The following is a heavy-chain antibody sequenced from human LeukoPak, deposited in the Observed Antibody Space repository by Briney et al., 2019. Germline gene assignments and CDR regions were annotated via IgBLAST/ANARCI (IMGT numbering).Heavy chain of an antibody. CDR1: GYTFINYD. CDR2: LHPNSGTA. CDR3: ARAGGIAENWFDP. J-gene: IGHJ5*02. V-gene: IGHV1-8*03. Sequence: GASVKVSCKASGYTFINYDINWVRQATGQGLEWMGWLHPNSGTAGYAQNFQGRVTITGDTSTSTAYMELSSLRSEDTAVYYCARAGGIAENWFDPWGQGTLVTVSS. D-gene: IGHD6-13*01.